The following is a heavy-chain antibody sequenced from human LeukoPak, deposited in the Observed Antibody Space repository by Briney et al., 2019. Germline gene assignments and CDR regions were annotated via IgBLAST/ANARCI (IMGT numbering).Heavy chain of an antibody. D-gene: IGHD3-10*01. CDR1: GFTFSSYG. J-gene: IGHJ4*02. Sequence: GGSLRLSCAASGFTFSSYGMHWVRQAPGKGLEWVAVISYDGSNKYYADSVKGRFTISRDNSKNTLYLQMNSLRAEDTAVYYCAKAGPRGVRDYYFDYWGQGTLVTVPS. CDR3: AKAGPRGVRDYYFDY. V-gene: IGHV3-30*18. CDR2: ISYDGSNK.